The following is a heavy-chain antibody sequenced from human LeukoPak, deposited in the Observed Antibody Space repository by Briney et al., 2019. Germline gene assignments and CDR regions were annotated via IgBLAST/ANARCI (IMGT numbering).Heavy chain of an antibody. Sequence: SETLSLTCTVSAYSISSGHYWGWIRQPPGKGLEWIGSIFHSGNTYYNPSLKSRVTISVDTSKNQFSLKLSSVTAADTAVYYCARDPALYSSSWYEPGRGWFDPWGQGTLVTVSS. D-gene: IGHD6-13*01. J-gene: IGHJ5*02. V-gene: IGHV4-38-2*02. CDR3: ARDPALYSSSWYEPGRGWFDP. CDR2: IFHSGNT. CDR1: AYSISSGHY.